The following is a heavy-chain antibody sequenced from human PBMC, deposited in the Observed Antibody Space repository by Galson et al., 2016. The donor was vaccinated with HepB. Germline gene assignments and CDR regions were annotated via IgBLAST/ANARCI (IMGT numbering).Heavy chain of an antibody. Sequence: SVKVSCKASGHSFTGYYIVWVRQAPGQGLEWMGWINPNSGDTNYAQKFKGRVAMTRDTSLSTAYMKLSGLTSDDTAVYYCTSSRPRMGWFFHYWGQGTLVTVSS. D-gene: IGHD3/OR15-3a*01. CDR3: TSSRPRMGWFFHY. CDR1: GHSFTGYY. J-gene: IGHJ4*02. V-gene: IGHV1-2*02. CDR2: INPNSGDT.